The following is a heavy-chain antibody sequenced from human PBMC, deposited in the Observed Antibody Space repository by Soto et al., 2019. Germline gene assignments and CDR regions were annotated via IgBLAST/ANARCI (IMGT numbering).Heavy chain of an antibody. D-gene: IGHD4-17*01. Sequence: QLQLQESGSGLVKPSQTLSLTCAVSGGSISSGDYYWSWIRQPPGKGLEWIGYIYPSGSTYYNPSLKNRVAIPVDRSKNQFSPKLCSVTAAETAVYYCASADYGDKGLDYWGQGTLVTVSS. CDR3: ASADYGDKGLDY. J-gene: IGHJ4*02. V-gene: IGHV4-30-2*01. CDR1: GGSISSGDYY. CDR2: IYPSGST.